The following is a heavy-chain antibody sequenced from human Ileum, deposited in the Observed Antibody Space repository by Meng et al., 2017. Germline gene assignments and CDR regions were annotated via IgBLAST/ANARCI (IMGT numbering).Heavy chain of an antibody. V-gene: IGHV3-66*02. CDR3: ARGLAGDYVYPFDH. D-gene: IGHD4-17*01. CDR2: IYRSGST. J-gene: IGHJ4*02. Sequence: GESLKISCAVSGFNVNTNYMSWVRQAPGKGLEWVSGIYRSGSTYYRDSVEGRFAISRDNSKNTLDLEMNSLRPEDTAVYFCARGLAGDYVYPFDHWGQGTQVTVS. CDR1: GFNVNTNY.